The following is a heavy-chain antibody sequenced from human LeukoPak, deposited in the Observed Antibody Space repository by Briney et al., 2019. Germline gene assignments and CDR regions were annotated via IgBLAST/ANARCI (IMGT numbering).Heavy chain of an antibody. V-gene: IGHV3-9*03. D-gene: IGHD2-21*01. CDR2: ISWYSDNK. Sequence: GGSLRLSCAVSGFTFEDFAMHWVRQTPGKGLEWVSGISWYSDNKVYAVSVMGRFTISRDNAKNTLYLEMNSLRPEDMGLYYCAKASNIASPYSHIDVWGKGTTVAVSS. CDR1: GFTFEDFA. J-gene: IGHJ6*03. CDR3: AKASNIASPYSHIDV.